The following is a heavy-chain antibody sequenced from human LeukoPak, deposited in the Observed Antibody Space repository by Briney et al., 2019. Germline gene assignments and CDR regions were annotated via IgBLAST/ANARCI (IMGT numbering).Heavy chain of an antibody. CDR2: ISSSSSYI. D-gene: IGHD3-10*01. V-gene: IGHV3-21*01. CDR1: GFTFSSYS. Sequence: GGSLRLSCAASGFTFSSYSMNWVRQAPGKGLEWVSSISSSSSYIYYADSVKGRFTISRDNAKNSLYLQMNSLRAEDTAVYFCARDSGVGPFDYWGEGTLVTVSS. J-gene: IGHJ4*02. CDR3: ARDSGVGPFDY.